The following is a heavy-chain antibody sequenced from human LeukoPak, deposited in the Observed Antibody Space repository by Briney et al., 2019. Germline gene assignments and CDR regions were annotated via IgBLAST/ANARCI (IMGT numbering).Heavy chain of an antibody. CDR2: INTNTGNP. J-gene: IGHJ5*02. V-gene: IGHV7-4-1*02. CDR3: ARGRNWFDP. CDR1: GYTLTSHA. Sequence: ASVKVSFKASGYTLTSHAMSWVRQAPGQGLEWMGWINTNTGNPTYAQGFTGRCVFSFDTSVSTAYLHLSSLKAEDTAFYYCARGRNWFDPWGQGTLVTVSS. D-gene: IGHD2/OR15-2a*01.